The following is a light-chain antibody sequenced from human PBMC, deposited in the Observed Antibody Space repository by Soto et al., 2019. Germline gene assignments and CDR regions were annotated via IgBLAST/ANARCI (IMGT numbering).Light chain of an antibody. CDR3: CSYGGSSALPYV. CDR1: SSDVGGYNS. CDR2: EVA. Sequence: QSALTQPASVSGSPGQSITISCTGTSSDVGGYNSVSWYRQDPGKAPKLIIYEVAERPSGVSNRFSGSKFGNTASLTISGLLPEDEADYYCCSYGGSSALPYVFGTGTKVTVL. V-gene: IGLV2-23*02. J-gene: IGLJ1*01.